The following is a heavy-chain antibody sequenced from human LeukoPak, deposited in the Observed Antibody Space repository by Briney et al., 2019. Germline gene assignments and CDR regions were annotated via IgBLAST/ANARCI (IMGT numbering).Heavy chain of an antibody. J-gene: IGHJ3*02. D-gene: IGHD6-13*01. CDR2: IYPGDSDT. CDR3: ARSGYSSSWYTVLGAFDI. CDR1: GYSFTSYW. V-gene: IGHV5-51*01. Sequence: GESLKISCKGSGYSFTSYWIGWVRQMPGKGLEWIGIIYPGDSDTRYSPSFQGQVTISAGKSISTAYLQWSSLKASDTAMYYCARSGYSSSWYTVLGAFDIWGQGTMVTVSS.